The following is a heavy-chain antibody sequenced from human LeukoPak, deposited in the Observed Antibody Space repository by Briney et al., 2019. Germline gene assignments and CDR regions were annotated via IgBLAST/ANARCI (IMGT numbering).Heavy chain of an antibody. CDR2: IIPISGIA. D-gene: IGHD2-15*01. J-gene: IGHJ3*02. Sequence: ASVKVSCKASGYTFTSYGISWVRQAPGQGLEWMGRIIPISGIANYAQNFQGRVTITADKSTSTAYMELSSLRSEDTAVYYCARGDLKYSKDETGDAFDIWGQGTMVTVSS. CDR1: GYTFTSYG. V-gene: IGHV1-69*04. CDR3: ARGDLKYSKDETGDAFDI.